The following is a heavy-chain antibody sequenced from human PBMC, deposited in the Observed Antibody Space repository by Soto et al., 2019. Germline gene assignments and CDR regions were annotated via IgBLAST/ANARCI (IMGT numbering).Heavy chain of an antibody. CDR3: AKDQREWLFYRDCFDF. Sequence: QVQLVESGGGVVQPGRSLRLSCTASGFTFSRYAMHWVRQAPGKGLEWVALISHDGTNKYYVDSVNGRFAISRDNSKNTLSLQMNNLRPEDTAVYYCAKDQREWLFYRDCFDFWGQGTSVSVSS. CDR2: ISHDGTNK. CDR1: GFTFSRYA. D-gene: IGHD3-3*01. V-gene: IGHV3-30*18. J-gene: IGHJ4*02.